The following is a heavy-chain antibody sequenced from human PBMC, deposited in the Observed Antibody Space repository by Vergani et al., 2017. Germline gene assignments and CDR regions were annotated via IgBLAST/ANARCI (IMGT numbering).Heavy chain of an antibody. CDR2: IYYSGST. Sequence: QVQLQESGPGLVKPSETLSLTCTVSGGSISSYYWSWIRQPPGKGLEWIGYIYYSGSTNYNPSLKSRVTISVDTSKNQFSLKLSSVTAADTAVYYCARETTVTFIGDYYYYGMDVWGQGTTVTVSS. CDR3: ARETTVTFIGDYYYYGMDV. CDR1: GGSISSYY. J-gene: IGHJ6*02. D-gene: IGHD4-11*01. V-gene: IGHV4-59*12.